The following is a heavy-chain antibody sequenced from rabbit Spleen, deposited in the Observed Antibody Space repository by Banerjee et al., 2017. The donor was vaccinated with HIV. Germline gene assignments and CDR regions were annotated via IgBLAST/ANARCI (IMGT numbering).Heavy chain of an antibody. CDR1: GVSFSGNSY. Sequence: LEESGGDLVEPGASLTLTCIASGVSFSGNSYMCWVRQAPGKGLEWIACSDAGSSGRTYYASWAKGRFTISKTSSTTVTLQMTSLTAADTATYFCARDAAGREDFNLWGQGTLVTVS. CDR3: ARDAAGREDFNL. D-gene: IGHD4-2*01. CDR2: SDAGSSGRT. V-gene: IGHV1S40*01. J-gene: IGHJ4*01.